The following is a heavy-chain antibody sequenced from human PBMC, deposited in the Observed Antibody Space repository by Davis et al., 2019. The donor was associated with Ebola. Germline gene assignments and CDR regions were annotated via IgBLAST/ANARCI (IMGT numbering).Heavy chain of an antibody. D-gene: IGHD6-19*01. V-gene: IGHV3-7*03. Sequence: PGGSLRLSCAASEFRFGFTFSSFWMNWVRQAPGKGLEWVANVKQDGSESYYMDSVKGRFTISRDNAKNSLYLQMNSLRAEDTAVYYCARELITVGGYMDVWGKGTTVTVSS. CDR2: VKQDGSES. CDR3: ARELITVGGYMDV. CDR1: EFRFGFTFSSFW. J-gene: IGHJ6*03.